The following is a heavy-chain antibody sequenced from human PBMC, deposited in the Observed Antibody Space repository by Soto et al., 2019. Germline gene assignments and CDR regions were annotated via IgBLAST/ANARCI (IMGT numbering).Heavy chain of an antibody. CDR2: IFSSDEK. D-gene: IGHD5-18*01. CDR3: ARTADTAMVPNY. Sequence: QVTLKESGPVLVKPTETLTLTCTVSGFSLSNARMGVSWIRQPPGKALEWLAHIFSSDEKSYSTSLKSRLTIXKXXSKSQVVLTMTNMDPADTATYYCARTADTAMVPNYWGQGTLVTVSS. CDR1: GFSLSNARMG. J-gene: IGHJ4*02. V-gene: IGHV2-26*01.